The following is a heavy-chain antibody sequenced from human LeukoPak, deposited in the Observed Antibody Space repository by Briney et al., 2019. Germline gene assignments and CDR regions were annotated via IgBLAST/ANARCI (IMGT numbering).Heavy chain of an antibody. Sequence: GASVKVSCKASGGTFSSYAISWVRQAPGQGLEWMGRIIPILGIANYAQKFQGRVTITADKSTSTAYMELSSLRSEDTAVYYCARAVAGDYYYYGMDVWGQGTTVTVSS. CDR3: ARAVAGDYYYYGMDV. CDR1: GGTFSSYA. D-gene: IGHD2-15*01. J-gene: IGHJ6*02. CDR2: IIPILGIA. V-gene: IGHV1-69*04.